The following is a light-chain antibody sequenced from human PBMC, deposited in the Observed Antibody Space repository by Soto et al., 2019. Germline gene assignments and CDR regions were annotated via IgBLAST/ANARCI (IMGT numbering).Light chain of an antibody. CDR2: DAS. V-gene: IGKV1-5*01. CDR1: HSISSW. CDR3: QQYNTYRMGIT. J-gene: IGKJ5*01. Sequence: DIQMTQSPSTLSASVGDRVTITCRASHSISSWLAWYQQKPGKANKLLIYDASSLESGVRSRFSGSGSGTEFTLTISSLQPDDFATFYCQQYNTYRMGITFGQGTRLEIK.